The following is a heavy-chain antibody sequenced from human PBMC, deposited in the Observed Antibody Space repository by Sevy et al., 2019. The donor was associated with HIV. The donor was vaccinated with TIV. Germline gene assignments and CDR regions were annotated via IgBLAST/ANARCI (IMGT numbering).Heavy chain of an antibody. V-gene: IGHV3-30*04. J-gene: IGHJ6*02. CDR1: GFTFSTYG. Sequence: GGSLRLSCTASGFTFSTYGLHWVRQAPGKGLEWVAVILYDGSNKYYGDSVKGRFTISRDNSKNTLYLQMNSLRGEDTAVYYCARDSQQLVRYSYYYYGMDVWGQGTTVTVSS. CDR2: ILYDGSNK. CDR3: ARDSQQLVRYSYYYYGMDV. D-gene: IGHD6-13*01.